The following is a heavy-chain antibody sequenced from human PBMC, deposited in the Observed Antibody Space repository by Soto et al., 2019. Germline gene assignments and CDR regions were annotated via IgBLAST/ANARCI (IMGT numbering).Heavy chain of an antibody. CDR2: ISYDGSNK. Sequence: QVQLVESGGGVVQPGRSLRLSCAASGFTFSSYGMHWVRQAPGKGLEWVAVISYDGSNKYYADSVKGRFTISRDNSKNTQYLQMNSLRAEDTAVYYCVRAAVAADYYGMDVWGQGTTVTVSS. J-gene: IGHJ6*02. CDR3: VRAAVAADYYGMDV. D-gene: IGHD2-15*01. CDR1: GFTFSSYG. V-gene: IGHV3-30*03.